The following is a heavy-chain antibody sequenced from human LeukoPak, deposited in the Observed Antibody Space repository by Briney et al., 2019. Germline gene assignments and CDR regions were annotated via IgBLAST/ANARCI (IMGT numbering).Heavy chain of an antibody. Sequence: ASVKVFCKTSGYPFTTYEINWVRQAAGQELEWMGWVHPNSGNTAYAQKFQGRVTMTRDTSITTAYMELSGLRSDDTAVYFCARGPRNDPWGQGTLVTVSS. V-gene: IGHV1-8*01. CDR2: VHPNSGNT. CDR1: GYPFTTYE. CDR3: ARGPRNDP. D-gene: IGHD1-14*01. J-gene: IGHJ5*02.